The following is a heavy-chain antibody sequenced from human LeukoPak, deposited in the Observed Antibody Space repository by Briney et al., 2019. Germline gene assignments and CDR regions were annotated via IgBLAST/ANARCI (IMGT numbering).Heavy chain of an antibody. CDR3: ALLEYCSSTSCYTFSS. J-gene: IGHJ5*02. CDR1: GGSFSGYY. CDR2: INHSGST. V-gene: IGHV4-34*01. Sequence: SETLSLTCAVYGGSFSGYYWSWIRQPPGKGLEWIGEINHSGSTNYNPSLKSRVTISVDTSKNQFSLKLSSVTAADTAVYYCALLEYCSSTSCYTFSSWGQGTLVTVS. D-gene: IGHD2-2*02.